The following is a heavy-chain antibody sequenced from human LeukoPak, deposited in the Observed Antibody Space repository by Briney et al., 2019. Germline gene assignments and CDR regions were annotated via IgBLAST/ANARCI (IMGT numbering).Heavy chain of an antibody. CDR3: ARDEEDPYSSSTYSDY. CDR2: ISYDGSNK. V-gene: IGHV3-30-3*01. J-gene: IGHJ4*02. CDR1: GFTFSSYA. Sequence: GGSLRLSCAASGFTFSSYAMHWVREAPGKGLEWVAVISYDGSNKYYAGSVKGRFTISRDNYKNTLYLQMNSLRAEDTAVYYCARDEEDPYSSSTYSDYWGQGTLVTVSS. D-gene: IGHD6-6*01.